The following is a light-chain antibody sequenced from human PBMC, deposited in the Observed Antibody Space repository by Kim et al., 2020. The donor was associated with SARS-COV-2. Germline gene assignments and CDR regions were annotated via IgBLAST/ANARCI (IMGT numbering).Light chain of an antibody. Sequence: ASVGDRVTITSRASQSISSWLAWYQQKPGKAPKLRIYKASSLESGVPSRFSGSGSGTEFTLTISSLQPDDFATYYCQQYNSYKTFGQGTKVDIK. CDR3: QQYNSYKT. J-gene: IGKJ1*01. V-gene: IGKV1-5*03. CDR1: QSISSW. CDR2: KAS.